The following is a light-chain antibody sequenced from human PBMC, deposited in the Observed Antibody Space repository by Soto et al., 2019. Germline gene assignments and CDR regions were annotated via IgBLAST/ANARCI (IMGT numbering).Light chain of an antibody. CDR3: MQGSHWPST. CDR1: QSLVYSYGDTY. J-gene: IGKJ2*01. CDR2: KIS. Sequence: DVVMTQSPLSLPVTLGQPASISCKSSQSLVYSYGDTYLNWFQQRPGQPPRRLIYKISNRDSGVPDRFSGTGSGTDFTLKISRVDAEDVGIYYCMQGSHWPSTFGQGTKLEIK. V-gene: IGKV2-30*01.